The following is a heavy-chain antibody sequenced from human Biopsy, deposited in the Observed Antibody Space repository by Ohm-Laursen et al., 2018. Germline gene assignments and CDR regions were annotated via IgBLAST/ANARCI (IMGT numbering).Heavy chain of an antibody. Sequence: SVKVSCKASGGTFNSYVITWVRQAPGQGLEWMGGIIPIPSVATYAQKFHGRITITADESTSTAYMELSSLTSDDTAVYFCARGEGSSWFDPWGHGTLVTVSS. CDR1: GGTFNSYV. D-gene: IGHD1-26*01. V-gene: IGHV1-69*10. CDR2: IIPIPSVA. J-gene: IGHJ5*02. CDR3: ARGEGSSWFDP.